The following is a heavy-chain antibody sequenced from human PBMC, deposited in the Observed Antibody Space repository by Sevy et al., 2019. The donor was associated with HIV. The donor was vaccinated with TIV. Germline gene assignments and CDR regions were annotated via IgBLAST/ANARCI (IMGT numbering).Heavy chain of an antibody. D-gene: IGHD2-15*01. J-gene: IGHJ4*02. Sequence: GGSLRLSCAASGFTFSSYAMSWVRQAPGKGLEWVSAISGSGGSTYYADSVKGRFTISRDNSKNTLYLQMNSLRAEDRAVYYCAKTLVIGVVDEGYFDYWGQGALVTVSS. CDR3: AKTLVIGVVDEGYFDY. CDR2: ISGSGGST. CDR1: GFTFSSYA. V-gene: IGHV3-23*01.